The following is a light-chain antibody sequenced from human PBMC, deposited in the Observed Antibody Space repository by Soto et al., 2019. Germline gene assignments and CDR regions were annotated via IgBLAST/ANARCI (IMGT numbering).Light chain of an antibody. Sequence: QSALTQPASVSGSPGQSITISCTGTSSDVGGYNYVSWYQQHPGKAPKLMIYDVSDRPPGVSNRFSGSKSGNTASLTPSGLQAEDEADYYCSSYTTSSTVVFGGGTKLTVL. CDR1: SSDVGGYNY. CDR2: DVS. V-gene: IGLV2-14*03. CDR3: SSYTTSSTVV. J-gene: IGLJ2*01.